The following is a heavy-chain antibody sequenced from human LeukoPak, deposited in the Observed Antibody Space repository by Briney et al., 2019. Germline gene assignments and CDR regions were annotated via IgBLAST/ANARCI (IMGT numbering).Heavy chain of an antibody. CDR1: GGSISTYY. CDR2: IYYSGST. CDR3: ARDTGTVVDY. J-gene: IGHJ4*02. Sequence: SETLSLTCTVSGGSISTYYWSWIRQPPGKGLEWIGYIYYSGSTNYNPSLKSRVTTSVDASKNQFSLKLSSVTAADTAVYYCARDTGTVVDYWGQGTLVTVSS. V-gene: IGHV4-59*01. D-gene: IGHD4-17*01.